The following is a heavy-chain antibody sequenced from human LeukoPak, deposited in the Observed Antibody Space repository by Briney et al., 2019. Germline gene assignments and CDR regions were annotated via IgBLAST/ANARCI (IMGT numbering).Heavy chain of an antibody. CDR1: GFTFSSYA. Sequence: PGGSLRLSCAASGFTFSSYAMSWVRQAPGKGLEWVSAISGSGGSTYYADSVKGRFIISRDNSKNTLYLQMNSLRAEDTAVYYCAKGQGYYDSSGYLDYWGQGTLVTVSS. J-gene: IGHJ4*02. V-gene: IGHV3-23*01. D-gene: IGHD3-22*01. CDR3: AKGQGYYDSSGYLDY. CDR2: ISGSGGST.